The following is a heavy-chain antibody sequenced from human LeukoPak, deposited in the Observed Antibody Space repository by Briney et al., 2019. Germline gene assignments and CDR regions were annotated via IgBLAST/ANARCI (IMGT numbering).Heavy chain of an antibody. CDR2: ISAYNGNT. Sequence: ASVKVSCKASGYTFTSYGISWVRQAPGQGLEWMGWISAYNGNTNYAQKLQGRVTMTRDTSISTAYMELSRLRSDDTAVYYCARDPRGDSSGIDYWGQGTLVTVSS. J-gene: IGHJ4*02. CDR3: ARDPRGDSSGIDY. CDR1: GYTFTSYG. V-gene: IGHV1-18*01. D-gene: IGHD6-19*01.